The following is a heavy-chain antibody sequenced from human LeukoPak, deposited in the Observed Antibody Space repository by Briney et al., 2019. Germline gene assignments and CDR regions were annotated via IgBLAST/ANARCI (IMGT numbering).Heavy chain of an antibody. J-gene: IGHJ2*01. V-gene: IGHV3-23*01. CDR2: ISAGGVT. Sequence: PGGSLRLSCAASGFIFGSYDMSWVRQAPGKGLEWVSSISAGGVTFYADSVKGRFTVSRDNSRNTLYLQMNSLRAEDTAVYYCAKDRGSSSWYFDLWGRGTLVTVSS. CDR1: GFIFGSYD. D-gene: IGHD3-10*01. CDR3: AKDRGSSSWYFDL.